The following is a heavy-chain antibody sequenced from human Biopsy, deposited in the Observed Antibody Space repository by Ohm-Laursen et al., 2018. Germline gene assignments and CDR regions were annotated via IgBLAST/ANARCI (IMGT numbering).Heavy chain of an antibody. D-gene: IGHD3-9*01. CDR3: ATKLTGYFHH. V-gene: IGHV1-69*06. J-gene: IGHJ1*01. CDR2: NIPILGTG. Sequence: SVKASCKVPGGTFSNYGVNWVRQAPGQGLEWLGGNIPILGTGNYAQKFQDRVTVAADTSTSTATMELRSLRSDDTAVYYCATKLTGYFHHWGQGTLVIVSS. CDR1: GGTFSNYG.